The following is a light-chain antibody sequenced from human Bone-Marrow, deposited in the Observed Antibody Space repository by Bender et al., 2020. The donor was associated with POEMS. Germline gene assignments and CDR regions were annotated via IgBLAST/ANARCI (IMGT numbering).Light chain of an antibody. J-gene: IGLJ3*02. CDR3: CSYAGSSTLV. CDR2: EDN. Sequence: QSALTQPASVSGSPGQSITISCTGTSSDVGNYNLVSWYQQHPGKAPKFLIFEDNKRPSGVSSRFSGSKSGNTASLTISGLQAEDEADYYCCSYAGSSTLVFGGGTKLTVL. V-gene: IGLV2-23*01. CDR1: SSDVGNYNL.